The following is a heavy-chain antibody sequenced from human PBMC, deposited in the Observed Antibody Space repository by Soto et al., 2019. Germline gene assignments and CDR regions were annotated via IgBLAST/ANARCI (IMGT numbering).Heavy chain of an antibody. CDR3: AITRWDCSSTSCYNYYCMDV. V-gene: IGHV3-53*01. Sequence: GGSLRLSCAASGFTVSSNYMSWVRQAPGKGLEWVSVIYSGGSTYYADSVKGRFTISRDNSKNTLYLQMNSLRAEDTAVYYWAITRWDCSSTSCYNYYCMDVWGKGTTVTVSS. D-gene: IGHD2-2*02. J-gene: IGHJ6*03. CDR1: GFTVSSNY. CDR2: IYSGGST.